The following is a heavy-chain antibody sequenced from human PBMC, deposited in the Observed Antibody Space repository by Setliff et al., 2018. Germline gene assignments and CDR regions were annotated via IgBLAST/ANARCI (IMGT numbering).Heavy chain of an antibody. D-gene: IGHD6-13*01. J-gene: IGHJ6*03. V-gene: IGHV1-18*01. Sequence: ASVKVSCTASGGTFSSYAISWVRQAPGQGLEWMGWISSYNGDTDYAQKLQDRLTMTTDTSTSTAYMELRSLRSDDTAVYYCARVAAAGPSILYMDVWGKGTTVTVSS. CDR3: ARVAAAGPSILYMDV. CDR2: ISSYNGDT. CDR1: GGTFSSYA.